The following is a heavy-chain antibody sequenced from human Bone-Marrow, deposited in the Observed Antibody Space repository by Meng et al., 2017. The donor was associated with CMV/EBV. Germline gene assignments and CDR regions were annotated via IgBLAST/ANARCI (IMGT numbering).Heavy chain of an antibody. D-gene: IGHD3-16*01. CDR1: GFTFSSYS. J-gene: IGHJ6*02. CDR3: ARGGGTPWGMDV. CDR2: ISSSSSYI. Sequence: GESLKISCAASGFTFSSYSMNWVRQAPGKGLEWVSSISSSSSYIYYADSVKGRFTISRDNAKNSLYLQMNSLRAEDTAVYYCARGGGTPWGMDVWGQGNTVTVSS. V-gene: IGHV3-21*01.